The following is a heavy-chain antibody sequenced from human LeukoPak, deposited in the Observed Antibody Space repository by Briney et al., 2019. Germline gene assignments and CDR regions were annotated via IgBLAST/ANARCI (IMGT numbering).Heavy chain of an antibody. Sequence: SETLSLTCTVSGGSISSYYWSWIRQPAGKGLEWIGRIYTSGSTNYNPSLKSRVTMPVDKSKNQFSLKLSSVTAADTAVYYCSGCPYDILTGWYHNWFDPWGQGTLVTVSS. J-gene: IGHJ5*02. CDR2: IYTSGST. CDR1: GGSISSYY. D-gene: IGHD3-9*01. V-gene: IGHV4-4*07. CDR3: SGCPYDILTGWYHNWFDP.